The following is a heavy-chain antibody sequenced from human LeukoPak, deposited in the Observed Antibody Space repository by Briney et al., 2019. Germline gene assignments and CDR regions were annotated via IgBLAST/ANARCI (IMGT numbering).Heavy chain of an antibody. CDR1: GGSISSYY. CDR2: IYYSGST. Sequence: SETLSLTCTVSGGSISSYYWSWIRQPPGKGLEWIGYIYYSGSTNYNPSLMSQLTISVDTSKNQFSLKLSSVTAADTAVYYCATLYSSSYYFFDYWGQGTLVTVSS. D-gene: IGHD6-13*01. CDR3: ATLYSSSYYFFDY. V-gene: IGHV4-59*08. J-gene: IGHJ4*02.